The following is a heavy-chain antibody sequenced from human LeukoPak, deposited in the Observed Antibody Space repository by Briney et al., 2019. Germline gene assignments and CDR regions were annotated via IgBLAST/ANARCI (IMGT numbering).Heavy chain of an antibody. CDR3: TTDPFYDSAGFAF. Sequence: GGSLRLSCAASSYIFSDAWMNWVRQAPGKGLEWVGRIETKAHGGTTKYVVPVKGRFTISRDDSKNTLYLQMSSLKTEDTAAYYCTTDPFYDSAGFAFWGQGTLVTVS. CDR1: SYIFSDAW. J-gene: IGHJ4*02. CDR2: IETKAHGGTT. D-gene: IGHD5/OR15-5a*01. V-gene: IGHV3-15*07.